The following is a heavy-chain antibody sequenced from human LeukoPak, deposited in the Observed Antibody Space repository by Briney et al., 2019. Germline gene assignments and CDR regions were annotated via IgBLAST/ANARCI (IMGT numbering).Heavy chain of an antibody. CDR3: AATVNYGSGSYYKESDY. D-gene: IGHD3-10*01. Sequence: PGGSLRLSCAASGFTFSSYAMSWVRQAPGKGLEWVSAISGSGGSTYYADSVKGRFTISRDNSKNTLYLQMNSLRAEDTAVYYCAATVNYGSGSYYKESDYWGQGTLVTVSS. CDR1: GFTFSSYA. CDR2: ISGSGGST. J-gene: IGHJ4*02. V-gene: IGHV3-23*01.